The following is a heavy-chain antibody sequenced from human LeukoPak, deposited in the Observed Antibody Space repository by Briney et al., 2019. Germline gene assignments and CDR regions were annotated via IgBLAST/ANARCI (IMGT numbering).Heavy chain of an antibody. CDR3: ARGAGYYGSGSKKIYYYYMDV. Sequence: ASVKVSCKASGYTFTSYDINWVRQATGQGLEWMGWMNPNSGNTGYAQKFQGRVTMTRNTSISTAYMELSSLRSEDTAVYYCARGAGYYGSGSKKIYYYYMDVWGKGTTVTVSS. D-gene: IGHD3-10*01. CDR2: MNPNSGNT. J-gene: IGHJ6*03. CDR1: GYTFTSYD. V-gene: IGHV1-8*01.